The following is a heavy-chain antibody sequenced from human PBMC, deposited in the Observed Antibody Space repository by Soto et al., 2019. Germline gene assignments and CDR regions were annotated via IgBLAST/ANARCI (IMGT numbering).Heavy chain of an antibody. CDR3: ARHTPHTAMVWYYFDY. CDR2: IYYSGST. V-gene: IGHV4-59*08. Sequence: SETLSLTCTFSGGSISSYYWSWIRQPPGKGLEWIGYIYYSGSTNYNPSLKSRVTISVDTSKNQFSLKLSSVTAADTAVYYCARHTPHTAMVWYYFDYWGQGTLVTVSS. D-gene: IGHD5-18*01. J-gene: IGHJ4*02. CDR1: GGSISSYY.